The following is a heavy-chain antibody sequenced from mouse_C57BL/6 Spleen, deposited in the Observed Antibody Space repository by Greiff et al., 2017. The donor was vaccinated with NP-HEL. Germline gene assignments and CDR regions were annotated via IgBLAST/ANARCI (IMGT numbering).Heavy chain of an antibody. CDR3: ARDYYGSSYGTFDV. Sequence: EVQGVESGGGLVKPGGSLKLSCAASGFTFTDYGMHWVRQAPEKGLEWVAYISSGSSTTYYADTVKGRFTISRDNAKNTLFLQMTSLRSEDTAMYYCARDYYGSSYGTFDVWGTGTTVTVSS. J-gene: IGHJ1*03. CDR2: ISSGSSTT. CDR1: GFTFTDYG. D-gene: IGHD1-1*01. V-gene: IGHV5-17*01.